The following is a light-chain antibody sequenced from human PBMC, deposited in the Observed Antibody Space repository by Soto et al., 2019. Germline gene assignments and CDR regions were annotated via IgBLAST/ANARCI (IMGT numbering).Light chain of an antibody. CDR1: QNINNY. Sequence: DIQMTQSPSSLSASVGDRVTVTCRTSQNINNYLNWYQQRPGKAPKLLIYSTSTVQSGVPLRFSGSVSGTNFTLTINSLQPEDFATYFCEHTYSTPGTFGQGTRLEIK. CDR3: EHTYSTPGT. CDR2: STS. J-gene: IGKJ5*01. V-gene: IGKV1-39*01.